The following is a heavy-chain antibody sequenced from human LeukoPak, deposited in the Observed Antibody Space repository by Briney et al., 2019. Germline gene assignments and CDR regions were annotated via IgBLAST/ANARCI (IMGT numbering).Heavy chain of an antibody. CDR3: ARNTYYYGSREDYYFDY. J-gene: IGHJ4*02. D-gene: IGHD3-10*01. CDR2: INTNTGNP. Sequence: ASVRVSCKASGYTFTSYAMNWVRQAPGQGLEWMGWINTNTGNPTYAQGFTGRFVFSLDTSVSTAYLQISSLKAEDTAVYYCARNTYYYGSREDYYFDYWGQGTLVTVSS. V-gene: IGHV7-4-1*02. CDR1: GYTFTSYA.